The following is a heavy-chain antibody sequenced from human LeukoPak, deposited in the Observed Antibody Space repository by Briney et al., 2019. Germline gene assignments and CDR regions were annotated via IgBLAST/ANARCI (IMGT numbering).Heavy chain of an antibody. V-gene: IGHV6-1*01. CDR1: GDSVSSKNGA. CDR3: ARDFGTTGWHTFDY. D-gene: IGHD6-19*01. CDR2: TYYRSKLYN. Sequence: SQTLSLTCVVSGDSVSSKNGAWNLIRQSPSRGLEWLGRTYYRSKLYNDYAESMEGRMTISQDTSKSQYSLHLNSVTPDDTAVYYCARDFGTTGWHTFDYWGQGTLVTVSS. J-gene: IGHJ4*02.